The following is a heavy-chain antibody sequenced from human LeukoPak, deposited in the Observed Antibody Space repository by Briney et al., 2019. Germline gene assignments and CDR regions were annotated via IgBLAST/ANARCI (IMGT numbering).Heavy chain of an antibody. J-gene: IGHJ3*02. V-gene: IGHV4-61*02. CDR2: IYTSGST. Sequence: SQTLSLTCTVSGGSISSGSYYWSWIRQPAGKGLEWIGRIYTSGSTNYNPSLKSRVTISVDTSKNQFSLKLSSVTAADTAVYYCARFLEWLNAFDIWGRGTMVTVSS. CDR1: GGSISSGSYY. D-gene: IGHD3-3*01. CDR3: ARFLEWLNAFDI.